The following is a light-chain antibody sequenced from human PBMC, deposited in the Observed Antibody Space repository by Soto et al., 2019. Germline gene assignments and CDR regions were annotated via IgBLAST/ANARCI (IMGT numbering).Light chain of an antibody. Sequence: DIQLTQSPSFLSASVGDRVTITCRASQGISSYFAWYQQKPGKAPQLLIYDVSTLQSGVPSRFSGSASGTEFTLTISSLQPEDFATYYCQQLNSYRLTFGGGTKVEIK. CDR3: QQLNSYRLT. CDR1: QGISSY. J-gene: IGKJ4*01. CDR2: DVS. V-gene: IGKV1-9*01.